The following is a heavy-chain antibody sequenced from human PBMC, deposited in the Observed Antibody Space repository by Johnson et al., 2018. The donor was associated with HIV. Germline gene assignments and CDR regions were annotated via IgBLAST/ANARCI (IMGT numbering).Heavy chain of an antibody. CDR3: AIAGGSDAFDI. CDR2: ISYDGSNK. CDR1: GFTFSSYA. V-gene: IGHV3-30-3*01. Sequence: QVQLVESGGGVVQPGRSLRLSCAASGFTFSSYAMHWVRQAPGKGLAWVAVISYDGSNKYYADSVKGRFTISRDNSKNTLYLQMKSLRAEDTAVYYCAIAGGSDAFDIWGQGTMVTVSS. J-gene: IGHJ3*02.